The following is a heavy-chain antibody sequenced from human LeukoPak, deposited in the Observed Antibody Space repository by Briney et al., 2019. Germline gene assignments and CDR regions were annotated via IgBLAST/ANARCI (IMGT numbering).Heavy chain of an antibody. V-gene: IGHV3-33*01. Sequence: PGRSLRLSCAASGFTFSSYGMHWVRQAPGKGLEWVAVIWYDGSNKYYADSVKGRFTISRDNSKNTLYLQMNSLRAEDTAVYYCARNLGYCSSTSCYRYYGMDVWGQGTTVTVSS. CDR3: ARNLGYCSSTSCYRYYGMDV. CDR1: GFTFSSYG. D-gene: IGHD2-2*02. J-gene: IGHJ6*02. CDR2: IWYDGSNK.